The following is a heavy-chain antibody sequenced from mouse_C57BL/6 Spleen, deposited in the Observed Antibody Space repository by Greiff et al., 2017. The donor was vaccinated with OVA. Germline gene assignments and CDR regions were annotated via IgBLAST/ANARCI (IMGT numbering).Heavy chain of an antibody. V-gene: IGHV14-4*01. CDR2: IDPENGDT. CDR3: TSKDGGSSYYWYFDV. Sequence: VQLQQSGAELVRPGASVKLSCTASGFNIKDDYMHWVKQRPEQGLEWIGWIDPENGDTEYASKFQGKATITADTSSNTAYLQLSSLTSEDTAVYYCTSKDGGSSYYWYFDVWGTGTTVTVSS. CDR1: GFNIKDDY. D-gene: IGHD1-1*01. J-gene: IGHJ1*03.